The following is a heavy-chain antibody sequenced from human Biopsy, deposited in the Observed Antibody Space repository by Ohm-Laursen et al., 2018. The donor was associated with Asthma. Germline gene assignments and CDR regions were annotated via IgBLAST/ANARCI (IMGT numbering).Heavy chain of an antibody. J-gene: IGHJ4*02. CDR3: ARESSVAGSSDFDY. Sequence: SLRLSCAASGFTFSSYGMHWVRQAPGKGLEWVAVISYDGTNTFSADSVRGRFTVSRDNSRNTLYLQMNSLRAEDTAVYYCARESSVAGSSDFDYWGQGTLVTVSS. V-gene: IGHV3-30*03. D-gene: IGHD6-19*01. CDR1: GFTFSSYG. CDR2: ISYDGTNT.